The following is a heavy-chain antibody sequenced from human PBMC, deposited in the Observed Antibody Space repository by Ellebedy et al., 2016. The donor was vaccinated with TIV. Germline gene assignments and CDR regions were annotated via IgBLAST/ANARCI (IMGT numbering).Heavy chain of an antibody. CDR3: ARDRGGVGATNGFDY. CDR1: GYTFTSYY. D-gene: IGHD1-26*01. CDR2: INPSGGRT. Sequence: AASVKVSCKASGYTFTSYYMHWVRQAPGQGLEWLGIINPSGGRTSYAQKLQGRVTMTRDTSTSTVYMELSSLRSEDTAVYYCARDRGGVGATNGFDYWGQGTLVTVSS. J-gene: IGHJ4*02. V-gene: IGHV1-46*04.